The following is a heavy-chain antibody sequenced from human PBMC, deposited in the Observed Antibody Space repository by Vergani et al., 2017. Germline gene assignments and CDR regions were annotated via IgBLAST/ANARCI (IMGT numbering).Heavy chain of an antibody. J-gene: IGHJ4*02. V-gene: IGHV3-11*01. D-gene: IGHD3-16*01. CDR3: ASPYSAYDYIWGSPSRFDY. CDR1: GFTFSDYY. Sequence: VQLLESGGGLVQPGGSLRLSCAASGFTFSDYYMSWIRQAPGKGLEWVSYISSSGSTIYYADSVKGRFTISRDNAKNSLYLQMNSLRAEDTAVYYCASPYSAYDYIWGSPSRFDYWGQGTLVTVSS. CDR2: ISSSGSTI.